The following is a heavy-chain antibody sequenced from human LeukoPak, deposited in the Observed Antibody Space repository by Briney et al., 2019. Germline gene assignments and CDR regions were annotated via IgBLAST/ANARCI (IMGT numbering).Heavy chain of an antibody. CDR3: ARQRGGMVTAFEY. J-gene: IGHJ4*02. CDR1: GYNFTDFW. Sequence: GESLKISCKASGYNFTDFWIGWVRQMPGKGLEWMGIIYSGDSDTRYSPSFQGQVTISIDRSISTAYLQWSSLKASGTAMYYCARQRGGMVTAFEYWGQGTLVTVSS. V-gene: IGHV5-51*01. CDR2: IYSGDSDT. D-gene: IGHD2-21*02.